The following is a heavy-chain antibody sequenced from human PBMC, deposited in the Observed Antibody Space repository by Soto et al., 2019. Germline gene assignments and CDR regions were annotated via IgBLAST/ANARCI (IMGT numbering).Heavy chain of an antibody. CDR2: IKSKTDGGTT. Sequence: PGGSLRLSCAASGFTFSNAWMNWVRQAPGKGLEWVGRIKSKTDGGTTDYAAPVKGRFTISRDDSKNTLYLQMNSLKTEDTAVYYCARVGWAAYHHYMDVWGKGTTVTVSS. J-gene: IGHJ6*03. CDR3: ARVGWAAYHHYMDV. CDR1: GFTFSNAW. V-gene: IGHV3-15*07. D-gene: IGHD3-16*01.